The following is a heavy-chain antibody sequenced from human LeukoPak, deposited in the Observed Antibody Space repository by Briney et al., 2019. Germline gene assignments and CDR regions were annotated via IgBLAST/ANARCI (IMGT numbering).Heavy chain of an antibody. V-gene: IGHV3-7*01. CDR3: ARDYKHDYDLGY. CDR1: GFTFSSYW. CDR2: IKQDGSEK. Sequence: GGSLRLSCAASGFTFSSYWMSWVRQAPGKGLRWVANIKQDGSEKYYVDSVKGRFTISRDDAKNSLYLQMNSLRAEDTAVYYCARDYKHDYDLGYWGPGTLVTVSS. J-gene: IGHJ4*02. D-gene: IGHD3-3*01.